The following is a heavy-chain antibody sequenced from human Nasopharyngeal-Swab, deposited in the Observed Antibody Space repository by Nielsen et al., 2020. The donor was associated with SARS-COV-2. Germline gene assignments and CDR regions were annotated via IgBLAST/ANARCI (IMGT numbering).Heavy chain of an antibody. CDR3: TTATAVAGTYYYDSSGYYYFDY. D-gene: IGHD3-22*01. CDR2: IKSKTDGGTT. V-gene: IGHV3-15*07. J-gene: IGHJ4*02. Sequence: VRQAPGKGLEWVGRIKSKTDGGTTDYAAPVKGRFTISRDDSKNTLYLQMNSLKTEDTAVYYCTTATAVAGTYYYDSSGYYYFDYWGQGTLVTVS.